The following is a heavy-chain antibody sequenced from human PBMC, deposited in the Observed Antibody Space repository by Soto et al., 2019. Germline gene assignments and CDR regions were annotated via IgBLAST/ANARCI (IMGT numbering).Heavy chain of an antibody. J-gene: IGHJ6*03. V-gene: IGHV4-59*08. CDR1: GGSISSYY. Sequence: PSETLSLTCTVSGGSISSYYWSWIRQPPGKGLEWIGYIYYSGSTNYNPSLKSRVTISVDTSKNQFSLKLSSVTAADTAVYYCARRGCSSTSCPGLYYYYYYMDVWGKGTTVTVSS. CDR3: ARRGCSSTSCPGLYYYYYYMDV. CDR2: IYYSGST. D-gene: IGHD2-2*01.